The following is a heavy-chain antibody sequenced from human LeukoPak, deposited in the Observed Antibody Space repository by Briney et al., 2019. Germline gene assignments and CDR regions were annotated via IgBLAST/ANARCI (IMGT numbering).Heavy chain of an antibody. CDR2: INTDGSST. D-gene: IGHD4-17*01. J-gene: IGHJ3*02. V-gene: IGHV3-74*01. Sequence: GGSLRLSCAASGFTFSSYWMHWVRQAPGKGLVWVSRINTDGSSTTYADSVKGRFTISRDNAKNTLYLQMNSLRAEDTAVYYCAKEVNGDYGDAFDIWGQGTMVTVSS. CDR3: AKEVNGDYGDAFDI. CDR1: GFTFSSYW.